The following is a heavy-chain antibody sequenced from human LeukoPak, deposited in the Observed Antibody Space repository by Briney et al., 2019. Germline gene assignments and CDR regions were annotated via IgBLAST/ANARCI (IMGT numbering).Heavy chain of an antibody. V-gene: IGHV3-30*02. J-gene: IGHJ4*02. Sequence: QPGGSLRLSCGASGFIFSSDGMHWVRQAPGKGPEWVAFIQLDGGRTEYADSVKGRFTISRDNSKNSLYLQMNSLRSDDTAVYYCARDRREYIAAAGPPDFDYWGQGTLVTVSS. D-gene: IGHD6-13*01. CDR2: IQLDGGRT. CDR1: GFIFSSDG. CDR3: ARDRREYIAAAGPPDFDY.